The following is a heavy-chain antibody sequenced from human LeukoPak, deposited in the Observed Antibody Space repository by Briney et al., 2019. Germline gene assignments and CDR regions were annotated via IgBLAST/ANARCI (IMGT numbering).Heavy chain of an antibody. CDR1: GYTFTGYD. V-gene: IGHV1-46*01. J-gene: IGHJ4*02. CDR3: ARDNYDSSGYTLDY. D-gene: IGHD3-22*01. CDR2: INPSGGST. Sequence: ASVKVSCKASGYTFTGYDINWVRQAPGQELEWMGIINPSGGSTSYAQKFQGRVTMTRDTSTSTVYMELSSLRSEDTAVYYCARDNYDSSGYTLDYWGQGTLVTVSS.